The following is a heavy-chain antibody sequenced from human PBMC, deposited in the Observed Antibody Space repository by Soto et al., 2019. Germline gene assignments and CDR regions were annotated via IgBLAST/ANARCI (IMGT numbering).Heavy chain of an antibody. Sequence: PGGSLRLSCVASGSTFSSDVMSWVRQAPGKGLEWVSGISGGTTYYADSVKGRFTISRDNFKNTLFLQMNSLRAEDTAVYYCARVDPKDYYYYYYMDVWGKGTTVTVSS. CDR3: ARVDPKDYYYYYYMDV. CDR1: GSTFSSDV. J-gene: IGHJ6*03. V-gene: IGHV3-23*01. D-gene: IGHD3-9*01. CDR2: ISGGTT.